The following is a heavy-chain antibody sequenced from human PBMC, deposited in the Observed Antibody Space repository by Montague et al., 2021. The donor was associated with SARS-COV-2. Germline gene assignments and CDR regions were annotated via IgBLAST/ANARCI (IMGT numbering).Heavy chain of an antibody. Sequence: SETLSLTCTVSGGSISSSSYYWGWIRQPPGKGLEWIGSIYYSGSTYYNPSLKSRATISVDTSKNQFSLKLRSATAADTAVYYCAGQRRGGLVATPRFFDYWGQGTLVTVSS. V-gene: IGHV4-39*01. J-gene: IGHJ4*02. D-gene: IGHD6-19*01. CDR2: IYYSGST. CDR1: GGSISSSSYY. CDR3: AGQRRGGLVATPRFFDY.